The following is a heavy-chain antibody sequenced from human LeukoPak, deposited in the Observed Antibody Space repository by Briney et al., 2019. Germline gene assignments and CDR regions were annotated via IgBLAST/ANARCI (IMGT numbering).Heavy chain of an antibody. CDR1: GVSFSGYF. D-gene: IGHD6-13*01. Sequence: SETLSLTCAVCGVSFSGYFWSWIRQPPGKGREWIGEINHCGNTNYNPSLNSRVTISVDTSKNQFSLELSSVTAADTAVYYCARGRNAIEEAGIMDYWGQGALVTVSS. V-gene: IGHV4-34*01. CDR3: ARGRNAIEEAGIMDY. J-gene: IGHJ4*02. CDR2: INHCGNT.